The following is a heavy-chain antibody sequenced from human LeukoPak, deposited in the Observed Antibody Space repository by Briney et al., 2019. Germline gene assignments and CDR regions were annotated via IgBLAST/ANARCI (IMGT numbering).Heavy chain of an antibody. V-gene: IGHV4-59*08. D-gene: IGHD2-15*01. J-gene: IGHJ4*02. Sequence: SETLSLTCTVSGGSINSYYWSWIRQPPGKGLEWIGYIYYSGSTNYNPSLKSRVTISVDTSKNQFSLRLSSVTAADTAVYYCARRYCSGGSCYSGFDYWGQGTLVTVSS. CDR3: ARRYCSGGSCYSGFDY. CDR2: IYYSGST. CDR1: GGSINSYY.